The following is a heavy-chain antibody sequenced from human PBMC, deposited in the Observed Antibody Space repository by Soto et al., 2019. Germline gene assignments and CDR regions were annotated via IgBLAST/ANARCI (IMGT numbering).Heavy chain of an antibody. Sequence: QVQLQESGPGLVKPSGTLSLTCAVSGDSISSTNWWSWVRQPPGKGLEWIGEIYHSGSTNYNPSLQSRVTISEDKSKNQFSLKLSSVTAADTAVYYFARVSGSYYYGMDVWGQGTTVTVSS. V-gene: IGHV4-4*02. CDR2: IYHSGST. CDR3: ARVSGSYYYGMDV. CDR1: GDSISSTNW. J-gene: IGHJ6*02.